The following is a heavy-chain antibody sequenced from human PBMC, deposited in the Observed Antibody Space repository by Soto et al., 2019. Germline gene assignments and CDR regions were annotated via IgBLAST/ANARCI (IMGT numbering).Heavy chain of an antibody. V-gene: IGHV4-31*03. CDR1: GGSISSGGYY. Sequence: SETLSLTCTVSGGSISSGGYYWSWIRQHPGKGLEWIGYIYYSGSTYYNPSLKSRVTISVDTSKNQFSLKLSSVTAADTAVYYCARDHGDLILFDYWGQGTLVTVSS. J-gene: IGHJ4*02. D-gene: IGHD4-17*01. CDR2: IYYSGST. CDR3: ARDHGDLILFDY.